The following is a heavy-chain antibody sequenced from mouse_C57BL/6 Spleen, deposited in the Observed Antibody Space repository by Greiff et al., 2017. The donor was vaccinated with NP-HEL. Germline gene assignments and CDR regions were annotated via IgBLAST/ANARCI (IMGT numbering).Heavy chain of an antibody. V-gene: IGHV1-69*01. CDR3: ARRGDYYGSSDYFDY. CDR1: GYTFTSYW. D-gene: IGHD1-1*01. Sequence: QVQLKQPGAELVMPGASVKLSCKASGYTFTSYWMHWVKQRPGQGLEWIGEIDPSDSYTNYNQKFKGKSTLTVDKSSSTAYMQLSSLTSEDSAVYYCARRGDYYGSSDYFDYWGQGTTLTVSS. CDR2: IDPSDSYT. J-gene: IGHJ2*01.